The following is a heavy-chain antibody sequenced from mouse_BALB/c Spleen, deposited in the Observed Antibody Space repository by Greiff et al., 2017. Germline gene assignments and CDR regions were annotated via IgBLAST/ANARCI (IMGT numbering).Heavy chain of an antibody. Sequence: QVQLQQSGAELVKPGASVKLSCKTSGYTFTSYCIQWVKQRPGQGLGWIGEIFPGTGTTYYNEKFKGKATLTIDTSSSTAYMQLSSLTSEDSAVYFCARNGNYPYFDYWGQGTTLTVSS. CDR2: IFPGTGTT. D-gene: IGHD2-1*01. CDR3: ARNGNYPYFDY. V-gene: IGHV1S132*01. CDR1: GYTFTSYC. J-gene: IGHJ2*01.